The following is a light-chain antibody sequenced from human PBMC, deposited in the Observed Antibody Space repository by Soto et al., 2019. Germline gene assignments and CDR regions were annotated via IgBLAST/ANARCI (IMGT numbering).Light chain of an antibody. J-gene: IGKJ1*01. V-gene: IGKV3D-20*02. Sequence: EIVLTQSPGTLSLSPVERATLSCVASQSVTSNYLAWYQQKPGRAARHLIYDASTRATGSPARFSGSGSGTDFTLTISSLEPEDFAVYYCEQRSNWPWTFGQGTKVDIK. CDR2: DAS. CDR1: QSVTSNY. CDR3: EQRSNWPWT.